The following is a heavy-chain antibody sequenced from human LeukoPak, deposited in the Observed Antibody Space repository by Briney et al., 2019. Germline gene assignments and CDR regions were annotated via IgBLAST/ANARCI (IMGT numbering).Heavy chain of an antibody. V-gene: IGHV3-33*01. Sequence: PGRSLRLSCAASGFTFSDYGMHWVRQAPGKGLEWVAVIWYDGGNKYYADSVKGRFTISRDNSKNTLYLQMNSLRVEDTAVYYCARDSHTVYGSGSYYLFDYWGQGTLVTVSS. CDR1: GFTFSDYG. J-gene: IGHJ4*02. CDR3: ARDSHTVYGSGSYYLFDY. CDR2: IWYDGGNK. D-gene: IGHD3-10*01.